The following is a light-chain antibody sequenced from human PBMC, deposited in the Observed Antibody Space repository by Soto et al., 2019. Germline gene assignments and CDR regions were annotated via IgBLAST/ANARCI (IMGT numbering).Light chain of an antibody. CDR1: QRISRS. V-gene: IGKV1-5*01. Sequence: DIQMTQSPSTLSASVVDRVTFTCRASQRISRSLAWYQQKPGKPPNLLIYEASSLQRGAPSRFSGSGSGTEFTLNISSLQPDDFATYYCQQYHNYWTFGQGTKVDNK. CDR3: QQYHNYWT. J-gene: IGKJ1*01. CDR2: EAS.